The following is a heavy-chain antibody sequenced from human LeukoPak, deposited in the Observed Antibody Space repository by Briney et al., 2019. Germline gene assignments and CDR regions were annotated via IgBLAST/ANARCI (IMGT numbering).Heavy chain of an antibody. Sequence: SETLSLTCTVSGGSISSSSYYWGWIRQPPGKGLEWIGSIYYSGSTYYNPSLKSRVTISVDTSQNQFSLKLSSVTAADTAVYYCARDGGGSRNLLTGFRAQLNWFDPWGQGTLVTVSS. CDR3: ARDGGGSRNLLTGFRAQLNWFDP. CDR2: IYYSGST. CDR1: GGSISSSSYY. V-gene: IGHV4-39*07. J-gene: IGHJ5*02. D-gene: IGHD3-9*01.